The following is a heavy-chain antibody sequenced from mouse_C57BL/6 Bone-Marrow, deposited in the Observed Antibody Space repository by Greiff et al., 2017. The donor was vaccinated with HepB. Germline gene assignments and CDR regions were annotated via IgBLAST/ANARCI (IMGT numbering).Heavy chain of an antibody. Sequence: DVKLQESGGGLVQPGGSLKLSCAASGFTFSDYGMAWVRQAPRKGPEWVAFISNLAYSIYYADTVTGRFTISRENAKNTLYLEMSSLRSEDTAMYYCARQGGSGPYYFDYWGQGTTLTVSS. D-gene: IGHD4-1*01. CDR1: GFTFSDYG. J-gene: IGHJ2*01. CDR3: ARQGGSGPYYFDY. CDR2: ISNLAYSI. V-gene: IGHV5-15*01.